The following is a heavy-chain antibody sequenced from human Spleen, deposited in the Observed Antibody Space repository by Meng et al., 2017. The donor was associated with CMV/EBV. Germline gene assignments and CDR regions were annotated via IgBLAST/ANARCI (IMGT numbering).Heavy chain of an antibody. J-gene: IGHJ6*02. Sequence: GGSLRLSCAASGFTVETNYMSWVRQAPGKGLEWVSDIYSAGSTYYADSVKGRFIISRDDSKNTLNLQMNSLRVEDTAVYYCARDLVVPAAIQYYYHNYGMDVWGQGTTVTVSS. CDR3: ARDLVVPAAIQYYYHNYGMDV. CDR1: GFTVETNY. D-gene: IGHD2-2*01. CDR2: IYSAGST. V-gene: IGHV3-66*02.